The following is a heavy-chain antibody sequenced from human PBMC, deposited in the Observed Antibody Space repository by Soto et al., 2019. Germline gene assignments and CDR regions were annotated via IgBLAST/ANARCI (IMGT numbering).Heavy chain of an antibody. J-gene: IGHJ5*02. CDR1: GFTCSSYA. CDR2: ISAGGGNT. D-gene: IGHD1-1*01. CDR3: AQTTPSIHWFDP. Sequence: VGSMRLSCAASGFTCSSYAMRWVRQAPGKGLEWVSAISAGGGNTYYRDSVKGRFTISRDNSKNTLYLQMNSLRAEDTAVYFCAQTTPSIHWFDPWGQGTLVTVSS. V-gene: IGHV3-23*01.